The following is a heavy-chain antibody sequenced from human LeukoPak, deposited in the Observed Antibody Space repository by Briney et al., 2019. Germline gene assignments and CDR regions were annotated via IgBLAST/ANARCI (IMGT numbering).Heavy chain of an antibody. D-gene: IGHD6-25*01. Sequence: SSETLSLTCTVSGGSISNYYWSWIRQPPGKGLEWIGFIYYTGSTNYNPSLKSRVTISLDAPKNQISLHLSSVTIADTAVYYCVRGNKNSRLRQRPDFDSWGQGTLVTVSS. CDR2: IYYTGST. CDR1: GGSISNYY. CDR3: VRGNKNSRLRQRPDFDS. V-gene: IGHV4-59*01. J-gene: IGHJ4*02.